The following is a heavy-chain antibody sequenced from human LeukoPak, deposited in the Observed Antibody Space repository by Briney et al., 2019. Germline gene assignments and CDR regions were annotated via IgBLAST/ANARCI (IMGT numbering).Heavy chain of an antibody. V-gene: IGHV3-7*04. CDR2: INQEGTEK. J-gene: IGHJ6*02. CDR1: RLTISFYW. D-gene: IGHD3-16*01. CDR3: ARDPEGDDYDMDV. Sequence: GGSLRPSCAASRLTISFYWMRWVRQVPGKGLECVANINQEGTEKNYVDSVKGRFTISRDNAKNSVYLQMNSLRDEDTAVYYCARDPEGDDYDMDVWGQGTTVTVSS.